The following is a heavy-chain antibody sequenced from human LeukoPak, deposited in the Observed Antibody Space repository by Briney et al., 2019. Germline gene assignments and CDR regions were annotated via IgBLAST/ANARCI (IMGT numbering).Heavy chain of an antibody. Sequence: SQTLSLTCTVSGDSISSSSYYWGWIRQPPGKGLEWIGYIYHSGSTYYNPSLKSRVTISVDRSKNQFSLKLSSVTAADTAVYYCARAAGMKAFDIWGQGTMVTVSS. J-gene: IGHJ3*02. CDR3: ARAAGMKAFDI. V-gene: IGHV4-30-2*01. CDR1: GDSISSSSYY. CDR2: IYHSGST. D-gene: IGHD6-19*01.